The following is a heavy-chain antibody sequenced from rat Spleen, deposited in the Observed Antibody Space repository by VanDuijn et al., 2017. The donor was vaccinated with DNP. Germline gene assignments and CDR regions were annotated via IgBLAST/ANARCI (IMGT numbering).Heavy chain of an antibody. D-gene: IGHD1-11*01. J-gene: IGHJ2*01. CDR3: ARGPNYGGYLDYFDY. Sequence: EVKLVESGGGLVQPGRSLKLSCAASGFNFNDNWMGWVRQAPGKGLERIGEINKDSSTISYSPSLKDKFTISRDNAQNTLYLQMSKLGSEDTAIYYCARGPNYGGYLDYFDYWGQGVMVTVSA. CDR2: INKDSSTI. CDR1: GFNFNDNW. V-gene: IGHV4-2*01.